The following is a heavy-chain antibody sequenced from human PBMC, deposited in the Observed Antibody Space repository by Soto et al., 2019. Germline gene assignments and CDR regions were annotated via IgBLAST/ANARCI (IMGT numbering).Heavy chain of an antibody. D-gene: IGHD3-22*01. CDR3: ARPNFYYETRGYNGPKGTWFGP. J-gene: IGHJ5*02. Sequence: SVKVSCKASGGTFSSNGISWVRQAPGQGLEWMGGITPIFVTAKYAQKFQGRVTITADESTNTAYLEVSGLRSEDTAVYYCARPNFYYETRGYNGPKGTWFGPWGHGSLATVSS. V-gene: IGHV1-69*13. CDR1: GGTFSSNG. CDR2: ITPIFVTA.